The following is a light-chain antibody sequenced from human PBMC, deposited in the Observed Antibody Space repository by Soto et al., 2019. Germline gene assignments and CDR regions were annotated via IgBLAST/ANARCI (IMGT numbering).Light chain of an antibody. CDR2: GAS. CDR1: QSVASNY. Sequence: EVVLTQSPGTLSLSPGERATLSCRASQSVASNYLAWYQQRPGQAPRLLIYGASIRATGVPERFSGGGSGTDFTLTITRLEPEDFAVYYCQQYGTSPLMYTFGQGTKLDIK. J-gene: IGKJ2*01. CDR3: QQYGTSPLMYT. V-gene: IGKV3-20*01.